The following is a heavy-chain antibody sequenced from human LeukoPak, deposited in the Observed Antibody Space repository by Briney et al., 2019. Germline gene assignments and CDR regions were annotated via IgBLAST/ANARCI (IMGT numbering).Heavy chain of an antibody. CDR3: ARYNFDYYDSSGYNAYFDY. CDR1: GYTFTGYY. D-gene: IGHD3-22*01. Sequence: ALVKVSCKASGYTFTGYYMHWVRQAPGQGLEWMGWINPNSGGTNYAQKFQGRVTMTRDTSISTAYMELSRLRSDDTAVYYCARYNFDYYDSSGYNAYFDYWGQGTLVTVSS. V-gene: IGHV1-2*02. CDR2: INPNSGGT. J-gene: IGHJ4*02.